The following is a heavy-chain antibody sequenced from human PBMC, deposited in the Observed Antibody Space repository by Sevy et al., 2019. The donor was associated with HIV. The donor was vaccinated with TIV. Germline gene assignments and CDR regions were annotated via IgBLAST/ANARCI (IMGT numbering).Heavy chain of an antibody. V-gene: IGHV3-48*01. D-gene: IGHD3-10*01. CDR3: ARVPSTGRYGMDV. CDR2: IGSSSPTI. Sequence: GGSLRLSCAASGFSFSSYSMNWVRQAPGKGLEWVSYIGSSSPTIYYAHSVRGRFTISRDNAKNSLYLQMNSLSAEDTAVYYCARVPSTGRYGMDVWGQGTTVTVSS. CDR1: GFSFSSYS. J-gene: IGHJ6*02.